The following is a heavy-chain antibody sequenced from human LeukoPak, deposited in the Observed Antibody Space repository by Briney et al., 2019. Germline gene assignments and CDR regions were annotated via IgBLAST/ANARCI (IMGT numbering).Heavy chain of an antibody. Sequence: ASVKVSCKASGYTFTGYYMHWVRQAPGQGLEWMGWINPNSGGTNYAQKFRGRVTMTRDTSISTAYMELSRLRSDDTAVYYCARSGGIGGAANPWGQGTLVTVSS. D-gene: IGHD1-26*01. J-gene: IGHJ5*02. CDR2: INPNSGGT. CDR1: GYTFTGYY. CDR3: ARSGGIGGAANP. V-gene: IGHV1-2*02.